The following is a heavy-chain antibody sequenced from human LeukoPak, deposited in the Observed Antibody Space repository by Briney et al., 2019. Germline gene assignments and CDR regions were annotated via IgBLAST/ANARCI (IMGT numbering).Heavy chain of an antibody. J-gene: IGHJ6*02. Sequence: KTSQTLSLTCTASGGSISSGSYYWSWLRPPDGKELVWIGRIYTSGSTNYNPSLKSRVTISVDTSKNQFSLKLSSVTAADTAVYYCARCENYYGMDVWGQGTTVTVSS. V-gene: IGHV4-61*02. CDR2: IYTSGST. CDR1: GGSISSGSYY. CDR3: ARCENYYGMDV.